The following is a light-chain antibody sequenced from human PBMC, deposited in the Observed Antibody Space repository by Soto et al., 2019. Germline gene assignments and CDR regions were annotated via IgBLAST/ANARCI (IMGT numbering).Light chain of an antibody. V-gene: IGKV1-5*03. Sequence: DIPLTQSPYTLSASVGDRVTITCRASQSISSWLAWYQQKPGKAPKLLIYKASSLESGVPSRFSGSGSGTEFTLTISSLQPDDFATYYCQQYNSYSVTFGGGTKVDIK. CDR1: QSISSW. CDR3: QQYNSYSVT. CDR2: KAS. J-gene: IGKJ4*01.